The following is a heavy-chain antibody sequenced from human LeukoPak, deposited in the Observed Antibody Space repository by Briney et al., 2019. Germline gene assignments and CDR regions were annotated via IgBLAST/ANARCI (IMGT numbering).Heavy chain of an antibody. CDR2: ISSSGSTI. CDR3: ARDRITEGTAMVNSDY. V-gene: IGHV3-48*03. CDR1: GFTFSSYE. D-gene: IGHD5-18*01. Sequence: GGSLSLSCAASGFTFSSYEMNWVRPAPGKGLEGVSSISSSGSTIYYADSVKGRFTISRDNAKNSLYLQMNSLRAEDTAVYYCARDRITEGTAMVNSDYWGQGTLVTVSS. J-gene: IGHJ4*02.